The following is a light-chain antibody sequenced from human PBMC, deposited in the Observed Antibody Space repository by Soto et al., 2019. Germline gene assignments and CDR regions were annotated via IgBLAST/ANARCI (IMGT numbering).Light chain of an antibody. J-gene: IGKJ1*01. Sequence: DIQMTQSPSTLSASVGDTVTVTCRASQSVSGWLAWYQQKPGRAPRLLIYDVSNLESGVPSRFSGSGSGTEFTLTITSLQPEDFAIYYCQQYDSSRTFGQGTKVDIK. V-gene: IGKV1-5*01. CDR3: QQYDSSRT. CDR1: QSVSGW. CDR2: DVS.